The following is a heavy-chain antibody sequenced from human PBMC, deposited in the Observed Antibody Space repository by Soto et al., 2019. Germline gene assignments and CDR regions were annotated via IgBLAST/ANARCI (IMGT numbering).Heavy chain of an antibody. J-gene: IGHJ4*02. Sequence: QVQLEQSGAEVKKPGASVKVSCKASGYTLTAYFLHWVRQVPGQGFEWMAWINPRSDVTNYAQKFQGRVTVTRDTAISTVYMELNNMTFNDTAVYYCVRGSAGGGAYWGQGTRVVVSS. V-gene: IGHV1-2*02. CDR3: VRGSAGGGAY. D-gene: IGHD6-13*01. CDR1: GYTLTAYF. CDR2: INPRSDVT.